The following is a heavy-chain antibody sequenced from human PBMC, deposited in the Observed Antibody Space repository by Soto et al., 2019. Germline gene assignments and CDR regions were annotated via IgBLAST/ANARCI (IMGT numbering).Heavy chain of an antibody. CDR1: GGSISSGGYS. J-gene: IGHJ4*02. CDR2: IYHSGST. Sequence: SETLSLTCAVSGGSISSGGYSWSWIRQPPGKGLEWIGYIYHSGSTYYNPSLKSRVTISVDRSKNQFSLKLSSVTAADTAVYYCAAAYGDAPFDYWGQGTLVTVSS. CDR3: AAAYGDAPFDY. D-gene: IGHD4-17*01. V-gene: IGHV4-30-2*01.